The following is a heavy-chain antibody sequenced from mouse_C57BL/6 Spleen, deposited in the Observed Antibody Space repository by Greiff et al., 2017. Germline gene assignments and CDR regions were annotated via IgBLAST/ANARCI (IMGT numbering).Heavy chain of an antibody. Sequence: DVKLVESGGDLVKPGGSLKLSCAASGFTFSSYGMSWVRQTPDKRLEWVATISSGGSYTYYPDSVKGRFTISRDNAKNTLYLQMSSLKSEDTAMYYCARHEDYGNYEVWFAYWGQGTLVTVAA. CDR1: GFTFSSYG. J-gene: IGHJ3*01. D-gene: IGHD2-1*01. CDR2: ISSGGSYT. V-gene: IGHV5-6*02. CDR3: ARHEDYGNYEVWFAY.